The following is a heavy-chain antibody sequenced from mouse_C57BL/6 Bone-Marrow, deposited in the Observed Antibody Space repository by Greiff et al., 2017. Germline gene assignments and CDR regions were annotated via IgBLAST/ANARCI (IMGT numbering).Heavy chain of an antibody. CDR2: IDPSDSYT. J-gene: IGHJ1*03. Sequence: QVQLQQPGAELVRPGTSVKLSCKASGYTFTSYWMHWVKQRPGQGLEWIGVIDPSDSYTTYNQKFKGKATLTVDTSSSTAYMQLSSLTSEVSAVYYGARSGYYVSSPYWYVDVWGTGTTVTVSS. D-gene: IGHD1-1*01. V-gene: IGHV1-59*01. CDR1: GYTFTSYW. CDR3: ARSGYYVSSPYWYVDV.